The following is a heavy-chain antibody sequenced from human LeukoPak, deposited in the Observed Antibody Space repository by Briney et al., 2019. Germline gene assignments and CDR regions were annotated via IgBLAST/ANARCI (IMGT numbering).Heavy chain of an antibody. Sequence: SQTLSLTCAISGDSITSNSAAWNWIRLSPSRGLEWLGRTLYRSNWLNDYAPSIKGRITINPDTSKNQFSLQLKSVTPEDTALYYCARGPDDLLHGRAFDFWGQGTMVTVSS. CDR1: GDSITSNSAA. CDR3: ARGPDDLLHGRAFDF. D-gene: IGHD3-3*01. CDR2: TLYRSNWLN. V-gene: IGHV6-1*01. J-gene: IGHJ3*01.